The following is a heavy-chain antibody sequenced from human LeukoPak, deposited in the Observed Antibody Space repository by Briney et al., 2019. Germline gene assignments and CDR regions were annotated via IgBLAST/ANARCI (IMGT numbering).Heavy chain of an antibody. V-gene: IGHV4-59*10. CDR1: GGSISSYY. CDR2: IYTSGST. Sequence: SETLSLTCAVYGGSISSYYWSWIRQPAGKGLEWIGRIYTSGSTNYNPSLKSRVTMSVDTSKNQFSLKLSSVTAADTAVYYCARGPNEYSSSYPLDYWGQGTLVTVSS. J-gene: IGHJ4*02. D-gene: IGHD6-6*01. CDR3: ARGPNEYSSSYPLDY.